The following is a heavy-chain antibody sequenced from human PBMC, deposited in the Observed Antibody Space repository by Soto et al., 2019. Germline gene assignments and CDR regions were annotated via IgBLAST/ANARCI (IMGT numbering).Heavy chain of an antibody. V-gene: IGHV1-18*01. CDR1: GYTFTSYG. D-gene: IGHD6-6*01. CDR2: ISAYNGNT. CDR3: ASPRPGGYYYYGIDV. J-gene: IGHJ6*02. Sequence: ASVKVSCKASGYTFTSYGISWVRQAPGQGLEWMGWISAYNGNTNYAQKLQGRVTMTTDTSTSTAYMELRSLRSDDTAVYYCASPRPGGYYYYGIDVWGQGTTVTAP.